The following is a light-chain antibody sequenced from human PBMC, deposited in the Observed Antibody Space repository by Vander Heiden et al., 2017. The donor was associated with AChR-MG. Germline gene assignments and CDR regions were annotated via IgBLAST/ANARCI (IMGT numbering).Light chain of an antibody. CDR1: ALPKKY. CDR2: EDS. CDR3: YSTDSSGNHSV. J-gene: IGLJ6*01. Sequence: SYELTQPPSVSVSPGQTARITRSGDALPKKYASWYQQKSGQAPVLVIYEDSKRPSGIPERFSGSSSGTMATLTISGAQVEDEADYYCYSTDSSGNHSVFGSGTKVTVL. V-gene: IGLV3-10*01.